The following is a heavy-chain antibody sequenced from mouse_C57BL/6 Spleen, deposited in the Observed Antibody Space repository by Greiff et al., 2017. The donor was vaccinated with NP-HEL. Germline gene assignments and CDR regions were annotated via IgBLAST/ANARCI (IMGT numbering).Heavy chain of an antibody. CDR3: ASPELGREVDY. Sequence: VQLQQSGPELVKPGASVKISCKASGYAFSSSWMNWVKQRPGKGLEWIGRIYPGDGDTNYNGKFKGKATLTADKSSSTAYMQLSSLTSEDSAVYFCASPELGREVDYWGQGTTLTVSS. CDR2: IYPGDGDT. J-gene: IGHJ2*01. D-gene: IGHD4-1*01. CDR1: GYAFSSSW. V-gene: IGHV1-82*01.